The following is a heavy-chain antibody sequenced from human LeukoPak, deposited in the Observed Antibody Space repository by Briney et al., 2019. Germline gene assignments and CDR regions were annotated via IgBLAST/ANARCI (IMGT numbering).Heavy chain of an antibody. V-gene: IGHV3-49*04. CDR2: IRSRAYGGTT. CDR3: TRARGSGSYYNVLAYYYDY. CDR1: GFTFGDYA. J-gene: IGHJ4*02. D-gene: IGHD3-10*01. Sequence: GGSLRLSCKASGFTFGDYAMSWVRQAPGKGLEWLGFIRSRAYGGTTEYAASVKGRFTISRDDSKSIAYLQMNSLKTEDTAVYYCTRARGSGSYYNVLAYYYDYWGQGTLVTVSS.